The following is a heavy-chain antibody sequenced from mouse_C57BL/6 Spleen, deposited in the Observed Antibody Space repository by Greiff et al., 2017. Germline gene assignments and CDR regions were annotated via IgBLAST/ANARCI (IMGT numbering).Heavy chain of an antibody. D-gene: IGHD1-1*01. CDR1: GYTFTSYG. J-gene: IGHJ2*01. Sequence: VQLQQPGAELVKPGASVKLSCKASGYTFTSYGISWVKQRTGQGLEWIGEIYPRSGNTYYNEKFKGKATLTADKSSSTAYMELRSLTSEDSAVYFCARKTTVGGFDYWGQGTTLTVSS. V-gene: IGHV1-81*01. CDR2: IYPRSGNT. CDR3: ARKTTVGGFDY.